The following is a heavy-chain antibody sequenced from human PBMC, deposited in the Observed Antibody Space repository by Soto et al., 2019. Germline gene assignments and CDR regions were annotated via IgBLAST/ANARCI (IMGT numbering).Heavy chain of an antibody. V-gene: IGHV4-59*01. J-gene: IGHJ6*02. CDR3: ASSTVDYYYYGMDV. D-gene: IGHD4-17*01. Sequence: SETLSLTCTVSGGSISSYYWSWIRQPPGKGLEWIGYIYYSGSTNYNPSLKSRVTISVDTSKNQFSLNLSSVTAADTAVYYCASSTVDYYYYGMDVWGQGTTVTVSS. CDR2: IYYSGST. CDR1: GGSISSYY.